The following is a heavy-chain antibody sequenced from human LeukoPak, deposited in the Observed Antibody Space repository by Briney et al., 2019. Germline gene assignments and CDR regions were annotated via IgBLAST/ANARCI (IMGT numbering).Heavy chain of an antibody. V-gene: IGHV3-7*01. Sequence: GGSLRLSCAASGFTFSRYWMSWVRQAPGRGLEWVANIKQGGSEKYYVDSVKGRFTISRDDAKNSLYLQMNGLRADDTAVYYCAREFSRWGFDCWGQGTLVTVSS. CDR2: IKQGGSEK. J-gene: IGHJ4*02. CDR1: GFTFSRYW. CDR3: AREFSRWGFDC. D-gene: IGHD6-13*01.